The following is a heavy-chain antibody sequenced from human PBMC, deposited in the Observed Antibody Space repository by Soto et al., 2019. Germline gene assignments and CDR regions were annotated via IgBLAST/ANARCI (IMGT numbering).Heavy chain of an antibody. CDR1: GGSFSGYY. D-gene: IGHD5-12*01. Sequence: PSETLSLTCAVYGGSFSGYYWSWIRQPPGKGLEWIGEINHSGSTNYNPSLKSRVTISVDTSKNQFSLKLSSVTAADTAVYYCARRGTGYAYYYYYYGMDVWGQGTTVTVSS. CDR3: ARRGTGYAYYYYYYGMDV. CDR2: INHSGST. J-gene: IGHJ6*02. V-gene: IGHV4-34*01.